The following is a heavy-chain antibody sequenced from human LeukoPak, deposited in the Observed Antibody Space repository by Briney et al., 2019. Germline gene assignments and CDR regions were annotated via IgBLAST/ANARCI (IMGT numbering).Heavy chain of an antibody. CDR3: ARDLTKGTMVRGVNWFDP. Sequence: SETLPLTCTVSGYSISSGYYWGWIRQPPGKGLEWIGSIYHSGSTYYNPSLKSRVTISVDTSKNQFSLKLSSVTAADTAVYYCARDLTKGTMVRGVNWFDPWGQGTLVTVSS. CDR1: GYSISSGYY. D-gene: IGHD3-10*01. J-gene: IGHJ5*02. CDR2: IYHSGST. V-gene: IGHV4-38-2*02.